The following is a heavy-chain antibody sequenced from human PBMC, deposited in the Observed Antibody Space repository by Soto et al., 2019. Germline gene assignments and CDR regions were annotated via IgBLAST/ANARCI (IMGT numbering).Heavy chain of an antibody. CDR1: GGSISSSSYY. J-gene: IGHJ5*02. CDR2: IYYSGST. CDR3: ARHFNCSGGSCYSGWFDP. D-gene: IGHD2-15*01. V-gene: IGHV4-39*01. Sequence: SETLSLTCTVSGGSISSSSYYWGWIRQPPGKGLEWIGSIYYSGSTYYNPSPKSRVAISVDTSKNQFSLKLSSVTAADTAVYYCARHFNCSGGSCYSGWFDPWGQGTLVTVSS.